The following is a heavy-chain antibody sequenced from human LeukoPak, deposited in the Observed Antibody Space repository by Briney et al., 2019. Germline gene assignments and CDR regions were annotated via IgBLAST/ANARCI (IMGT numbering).Heavy chain of an antibody. CDR3: ATSSMVRGGRFDP. J-gene: IGHJ5*02. CDR2: FDPEDGET. V-gene: IGHV1-24*01. CDR1: GYTLTELS. Sequence: ASVKVSCKVSGYTLTELSMHWVRQAPGKGLEGMGGFDPEDGETIYAQKFQGRVTMTEDTSTDTAYMELSSLRSGDTAVYYCATSSMVRGGRFDPWGQGTLVTVSS. D-gene: IGHD3-10*01.